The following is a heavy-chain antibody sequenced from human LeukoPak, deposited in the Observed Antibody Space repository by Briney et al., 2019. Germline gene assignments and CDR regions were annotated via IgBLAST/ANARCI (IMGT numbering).Heavy chain of an antibody. CDR2: IYYSGST. V-gene: IGHV4-61*08. CDR3: ARGRYGWLPFDY. CDR1: GGSISSGDYY. J-gene: IGHJ4*02. D-gene: IGHD3-16*01. Sequence: PSQTLSLTCTVSGGSISSGDYYWSWIRQPPGKGLEWIGYIYYSGSTNYNPSLKSRVTISVDTSKNQFTLKLSSVTAADTAVYYCARGRYGWLPFDYWGQGTLVTVSS.